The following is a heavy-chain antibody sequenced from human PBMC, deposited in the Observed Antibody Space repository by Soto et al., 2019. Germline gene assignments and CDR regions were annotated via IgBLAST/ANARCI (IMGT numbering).Heavy chain of an antibody. CDR3: ARTAYGDYSNDFRLEGRNLKYDYYGMDV. V-gene: IGHV1-69*06. CDR2: IIPIFGTA. D-gene: IGHD4-4*01. CDR1: GGTCSSYA. J-gene: IGHJ6*02. Sequence: QVPLVQSGAEVKKPGSSVKVSCKASGGTCSSYAISWVRQAPGQALEWMGRIIPIFGTANYAQKFQGRVTITADKSTSTAYMEMSSLRTKDTAVYYCARTAYGDYSNDFRLEGRNLKYDYYGMDVGGQGTTVTFS.